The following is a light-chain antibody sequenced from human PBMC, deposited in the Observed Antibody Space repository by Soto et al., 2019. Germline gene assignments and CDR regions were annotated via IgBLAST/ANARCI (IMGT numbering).Light chain of an antibody. J-gene: IGLJ3*02. CDR1: SSDVGAYKY. Sequence: QSALTQPPSASGSPGQSVTISGTGTSSDVGAYKYVSWYQQYPGKAPKLMIYEVTKRPSGVPDRFSGSKSGNTASLTVSGLQAEDEADYYCTSYVGNDIWVFGGGTQVTVL. CDR2: EVT. CDR3: TSYVGNDIWV. V-gene: IGLV2-8*01.